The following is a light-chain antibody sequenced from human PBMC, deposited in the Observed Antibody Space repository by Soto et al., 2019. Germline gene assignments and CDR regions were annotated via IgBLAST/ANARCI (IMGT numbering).Light chain of an antibody. CDR3: QQYNNWPPHT. CDR2: GAS. Sequence: ETVMTQSPATLSLSPGEGATLSCRASQSVGSNLAWYQQKPGQAPRLLIYGASPRATGIPARFSGSGSGTEFTHTISGLQSEAFAVYYCQQYNNWPPHTFGHGTKLEIK. J-gene: IGKJ2*01. CDR1: QSVGSN. V-gene: IGKV3-15*01.